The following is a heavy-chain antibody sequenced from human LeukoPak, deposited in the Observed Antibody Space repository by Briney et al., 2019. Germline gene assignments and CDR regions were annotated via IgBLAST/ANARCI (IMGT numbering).Heavy chain of an antibody. Sequence: GGFLRLSCAASGFTFSNYWMHWVRQAPGKGLVWVSRINTDGSSISYADSVKGRFTISRDNAKNTLYLQMNSLRAEDTAVYYCVHGSYYFDYWGQGTLVTVSS. V-gene: IGHV3-74*01. J-gene: IGHJ4*02. CDR3: VHGSYYFDY. CDR2: INTDGSSI. CDR1: GFTFSNYW.